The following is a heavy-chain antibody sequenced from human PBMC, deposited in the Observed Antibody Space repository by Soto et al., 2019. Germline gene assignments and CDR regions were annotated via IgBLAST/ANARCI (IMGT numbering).Heavy chain of an antibody. D-gene: IGHD6-6*01. V-gene: IGHV4-39*02. Sequence: PSETLSLTCTVSGDSITSNSYFWAWIRQPPGKGLEWIGSIYYSGTTYYNPSLKSRVTISVDRSKNQFSLKLSSVTAADTAVYYCARERPDGARLDLSGQGTLVTVSS. CDR2: IYYSGTT. CDR3: ARERPDGARLDL. J-gene: IGHJ5*02. CDR1: GDSITSNSYF.